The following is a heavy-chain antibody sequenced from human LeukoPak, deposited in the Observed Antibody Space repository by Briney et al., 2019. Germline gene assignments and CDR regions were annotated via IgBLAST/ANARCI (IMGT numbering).Heavy chain of an antibody. Sequence: GGSLRLSCAASGFTFSDYYMSWIRQAPGKGLEWVSYISSSGSTIYYADSVKGRFTISRDNAKNSLYLQMNSLRAEDTAVYYGASSLGSSSGYDFDYWGQGTLVTVSS. CDR3: ASSLGSSSGYDFDY. D-gene: IGHD3-22*01. J-gene: IGHJ4*02. V-gene: IGHV3-11*01. CDR2: ISSSGSTI. CDR1: GFTFSDYY.